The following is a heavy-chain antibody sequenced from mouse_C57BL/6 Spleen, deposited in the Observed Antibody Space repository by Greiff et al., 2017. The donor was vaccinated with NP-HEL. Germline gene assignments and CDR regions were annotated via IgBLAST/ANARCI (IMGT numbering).Heavy chain of an antibody. CDR1: GFSFNTYA. CDR3: VRQGTVLDY. CDR2: IRSKSNNYAT. V-gene: IGHV10-1*01. J-gene: IGHJ2*01. D-gene: IGHD4-1*01. Sequence: EVKLVESGGGLVQPKGSLKLSCAASGFSFNTYAMNWVRQAPGKGLEWVARIRSKSNNYATYYADSVKDRFTISRDDSESMLYLQMNNLKTEDTAMYYCVRQGTVLDYWGQGTTLTVSS.